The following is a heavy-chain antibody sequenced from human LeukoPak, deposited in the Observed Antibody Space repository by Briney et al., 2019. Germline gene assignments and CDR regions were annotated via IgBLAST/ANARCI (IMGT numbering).Heavy chain of an antibody. V-gene: IGHV1-2*02. Sequence: ASVKVSCKASGYTFTGYYMHWVRQAPGQGLEWMGWINPNSGGTNYAQKFQGRVTMTRDTSISTAYMELSRLRSDDTAVYYCARVVAVYSGSGSYSPAPYGMDVWGQGTTVTVSS. CDR2: INPNSGGT. D-gene: IGHD3-10*01. CDR3: ARVVAVYSGSGSYSPAPYGMDV. J-gene: IGHJ6*02. CDR1: GYTFTGYY.